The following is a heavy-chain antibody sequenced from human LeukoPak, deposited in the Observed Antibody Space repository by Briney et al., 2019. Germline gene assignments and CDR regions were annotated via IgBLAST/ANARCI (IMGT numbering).Heavy chain of an antibody. D-gene: IGHD6-13*01. Sequence: ASVKVSRKASGYIFTNHDISWVRQAPGQGLEWMGWISTYNGDTKYAEKLQGRVTMTTDISTRTAYMELRSLRSDDTAIYYCARGSSDFDHWGQGTLVTVFS. CDR1: GYIFTNHD. CDR2: ISTYNGDT. J-gene: IGHJ4*02. CDR3: ARGSSDFDH. V-gene: IGHV1-18*01.